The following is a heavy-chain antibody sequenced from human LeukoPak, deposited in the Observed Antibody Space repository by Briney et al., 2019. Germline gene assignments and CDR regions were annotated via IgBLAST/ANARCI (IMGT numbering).Heavy chain of an antibody. CDR3: ARGDYYDSSGYYHEPDY. Sequence: KASETLSLTCAVYGGSFSGYYWSWIRQPPGKGLEWIGEINHSGSTNYNPSLKSRVTISVDTYKNQFSLKLSSVTAADTAVYYCARGDYYDSSGYYHEPDYWGQGTLVTVSS. CDR1: GGSFSGYY. V-gene: IGHV4-34*01. J-gene: IGHJ4*02. D-gene: IGHD3-22*01. CDR2: INHSGST.